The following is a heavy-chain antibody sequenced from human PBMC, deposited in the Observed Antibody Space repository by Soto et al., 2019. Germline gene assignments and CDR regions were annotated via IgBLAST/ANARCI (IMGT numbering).Heavy chain of an antibody. J-gene: IGHJ4*02. CDR3: AKAAKGTMIVVVITHTRYFDY. V-gene: IGHV3-23*01. Sequence: PGGSLRLSCAASGFTFSSYAMSWVRQAPGKGLEWVSAISGSGGSTYYADSVKGRFTISRDNSKNTLYLQMNSLRAEDTAVYYCAKAAKGTMIVVVITHTRYFDYWGQGTLVTVSS. CDR1: GFTFSSYA. CDR2: ISGSGGST. D-gene: IGHD3-22*01.